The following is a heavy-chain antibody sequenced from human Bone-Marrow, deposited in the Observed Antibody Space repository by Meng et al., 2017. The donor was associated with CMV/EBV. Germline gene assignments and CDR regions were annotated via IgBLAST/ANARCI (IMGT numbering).Heavy chain of an antibody. J-gene: IGHJ4*02. CDR2: ISSSSSYI. Sequence: GGSLRLSCAASGFTFSSYSMNWVRQAPGKGLEWVSSISSSSSYIYYADSVKGRFTISRDNAKNSLYLQMNSLRAEDTAVYYCARASQTGTRSLPLYYWGQGTLVTFSS. D-gene: IGHD1-7*01. CDR3: ARASQTGTRSLPLYY. V-gene: IGHV3-21*01. CDR1: GFTFSSYS.